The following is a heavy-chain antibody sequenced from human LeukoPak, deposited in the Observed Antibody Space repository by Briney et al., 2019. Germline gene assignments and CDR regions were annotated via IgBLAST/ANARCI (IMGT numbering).Heavy chain of an antibody. Sequence: SETLSLTCTVSGYSISSGYYWGWIRQPPGKGLEWIGNIFHNGNTYYNPSLKSRVTMSIGTSKKQFSLKLRTATAADTAVYYCARIEDVTRGYNHAYYFDYWGQGTLVTVSS. CDR3: ARIEDVTRGYNHAYYFDY. J-gene: IGHJ4*02. CDR1: GYSISSGYY. D-gene: IGHD5-18*01. CDR2: IFHNGNT. V-gene: IGHV4-38-2*02.